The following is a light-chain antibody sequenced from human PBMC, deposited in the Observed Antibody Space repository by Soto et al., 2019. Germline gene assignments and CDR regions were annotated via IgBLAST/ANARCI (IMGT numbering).Light chain of an antibody. CDR2: DVS. J-gene: IGLJ1*01. V-gene: IGLV2-14*01. CDR3: SSFTSRHTYV. Sequence: QSALTQPASVSGSPGQLTTISCTGTSSDIGGYNYVSWYQQLPGEAPKLIIYDVSDRPSGVSTRFSGSKSGNTASLTISGLQAEDEGDYYCSSFTSRHTYVFGTGTKLTVL. CDR1: SSDIGGYNY.